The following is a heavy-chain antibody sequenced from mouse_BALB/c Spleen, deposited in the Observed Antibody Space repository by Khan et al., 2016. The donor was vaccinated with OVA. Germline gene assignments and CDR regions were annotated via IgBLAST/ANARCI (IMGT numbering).Heavy chain of an antibody. CDR2: IWGGGST. V-gene: IGHV2-6-5*01. Sequence: QMQLEESGPGLVAPSQNLSITCTVSGFSLSDYGVGWIRQPPGKGLEWLGVIWGGGSTYYNSALKSRLSISKDNSKSQVFLKMSSLQSDDTAMFYCAKGVWSYYYTLDYWGQGTSVTVSS. CDR1: GFSLSDYG. J-gene: IGHJ4*01. CDR3: AKGVWSYYYTLDY.